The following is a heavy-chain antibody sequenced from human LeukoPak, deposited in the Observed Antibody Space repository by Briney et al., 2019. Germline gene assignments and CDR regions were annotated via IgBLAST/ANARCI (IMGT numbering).Heavy chain of an antibody. CDR1: GGTFSSYA. J-gene: IGHJ4*02. V-gene: IGHV1-69*04. CDR3: ARDRYCSGGSCYSETNAGVDY. D-gene: IGHD2-15*01. CDR2: IIPILGIA. Sequence: SVKVSCKASGGTFSSYAISWVRQAPGQGLEWMGRIIPILGIANYAQKFQGRVTITADKSTSTAYMELSSLRSEDTAVYYCARDRYCSGGSCYSETNAGVDYWGQGTLVTVSS.